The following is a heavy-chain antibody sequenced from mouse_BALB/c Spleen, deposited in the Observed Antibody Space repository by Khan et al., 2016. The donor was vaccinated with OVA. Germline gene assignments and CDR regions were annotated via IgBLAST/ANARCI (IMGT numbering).Heavy chain of an antibody. CDR3: GRYGNHWYFDV. J-gene: IGHJ1*01. D-gene: IGHD2-1*01. CDR1: GYTFSSYW. Sequence: VQLVESGAELMKPGASVKISCKATGYTFSSYWIEWVKQRPGHGLEWIGEILPGSGNTNCTENFKGKATFTADTSSNTAYMQLSSLTSEDSAVYYCGRYGNHWYFDVWGAGTTVTVSS. CDR2: ILPGSGNT. V-gene: IGHV1-9*01.